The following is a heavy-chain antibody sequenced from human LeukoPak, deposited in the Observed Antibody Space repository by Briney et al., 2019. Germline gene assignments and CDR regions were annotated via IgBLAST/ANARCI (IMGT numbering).Heavy chain of an antibody. CDR1: GYTFTSYD. V-gene: IGHV1-8*01. Sequence: GASVKVSCKASGYTFTSYDINWVRQATGQGLEWMGWMNPNSGNTGYAQKFQGRVTMTRNTSISTAYMELSSLRSEDTAMYYCARVYGSGSGPRQLAHWGQGTLVTVSS. D-gene: IGHD3-10*01. J-gene: IGHJ4*02. CDR3: ARVYGSGSGPRQLAH. CDR2: MNPNSGNT.